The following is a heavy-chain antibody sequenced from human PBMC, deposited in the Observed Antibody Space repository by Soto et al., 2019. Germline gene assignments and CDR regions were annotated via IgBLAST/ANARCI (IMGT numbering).Heavy chain of an antibody. D-gene: IGHD6-19*01. CDR2: ISGSGGST. CDR3: AKEAARGWYKYWFAP. J-gene: IGHJ5*02. CDR1: GFTLSSYA. Sequence: PVGSLRLSCAASGFTLSSYAMSWVRQAPGKGLEWVSAISGSGGSTYYADSVKGRFTISRDNSKNTLYLQMNSLRAEDTAVYYCAKEAARGWYKYWFAPWGQGPLVTVSS. V-gene: IGHV3-23*01.